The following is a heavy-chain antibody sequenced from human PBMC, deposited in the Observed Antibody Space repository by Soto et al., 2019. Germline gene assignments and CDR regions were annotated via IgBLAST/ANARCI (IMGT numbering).Heavy chain of an antibody. CDR2: ISGGGGST. CDR1: GFTFSSYA. D-gene: IGHD6-13*01. J-gene: IGHJ5*02. Sequence: QLLESGGGLAQPGGSLRLSCAASGFTFSSYAMSWVRQAPGKGLEWVSAISGGGGSTYYADSVKGRFTISRDNSKNTLYLQMNSLRAEDTAKYYCAKDGSGSWRINWFDPWGQGALVTVSS. V-gene: IGHV3-23*01. CDR3: AKDGSGSWRINWFDP.